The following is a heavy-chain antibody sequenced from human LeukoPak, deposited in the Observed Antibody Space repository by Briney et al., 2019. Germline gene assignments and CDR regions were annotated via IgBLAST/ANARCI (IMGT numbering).Heavy chain of an antibody. CDR1: GFTVSSNY. J-gene: IGHJ4*02. CDR2: IYSGGSK. Sequence: GGSLRLSSAASGFTVSSNYMSRGPPAPGRGLEWVSVIYSGGSKYYADAVKGRFTISRDNSKHSLYLQMHSLRAEESAVYYCARGPTYYDILTGAREDYWGQGTLVTVSS. D-gene: IGHD3-9*01. CDR3: ARGPTYYDILTGAREDY. V-gene: IGHV3-53*01.